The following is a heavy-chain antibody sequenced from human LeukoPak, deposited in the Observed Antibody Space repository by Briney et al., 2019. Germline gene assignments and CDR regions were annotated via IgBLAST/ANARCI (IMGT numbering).Heavy chain of an antibody. CDR2: ISNNGGYT. D-gene: IGHD2-15*01. CDR3: AKQLGYCSDGSCYFPY. CDR1: GLTFSSSA. Sequence: GGSLRLSCEASGLTFSSSAMSWARQAPGKGLEWVSAISNNGGYTYYADSVQGRFTISRDNSKSTLCLQMNSLRAEDTAVYYCAKQLGYCSDGSCYFPYWGQGTLVTVSS. J-gene: IGHJ4*02. V-gene: IGHV3-23*01.